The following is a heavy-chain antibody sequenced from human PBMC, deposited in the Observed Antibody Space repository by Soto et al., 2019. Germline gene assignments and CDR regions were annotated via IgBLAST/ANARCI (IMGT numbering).Heavy chain of an antibody. CDR2: TSSDGTDN. J-gene: IGHJ3*02. CDR3: ARTYECAKSDCYRAFDI. CDR1: GFTFSSYA. V-gene: IGHV3-30*04. D-gene: IGHD2-21*02. Sequence: QVQLVESGGGVILPGGSLRLSCAASGFTFSSYAMHWVRQAPGTGPEWVAATSSDGTDNVYADSVSGRFTISRDNSKNTLYLPMNSLRSEDAAVYYCARTYECAKSDCYRAFDIWGEGTMVTVSS.